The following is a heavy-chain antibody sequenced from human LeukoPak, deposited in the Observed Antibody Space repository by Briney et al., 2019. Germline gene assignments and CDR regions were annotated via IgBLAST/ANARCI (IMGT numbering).Heavy chain of an antibody. Sequence: GGSLRLSCAASGFTFSDYYMSWIRQAPGKGLEWVSYISSSGSTIYYADSVKGRFTISRDNAKNSLFLQMNSLRAGDTALYYCARSFGEFGNAFDIWGQGTVVTVSS. V-gene: IGHV3-11*04. CDR2: ISSSGSTI. J-gene: IGHJ3*02. D-gene: IGHD3-10*01. CDR1: GFTFSDYY. CDR3: ARSFGEFGNAFDI.